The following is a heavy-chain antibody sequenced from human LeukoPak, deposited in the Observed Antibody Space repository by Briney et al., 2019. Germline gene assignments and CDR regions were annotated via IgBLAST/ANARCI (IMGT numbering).Heavy chain of an antibody. Sequence: GGSLRLSCAASGFTFNNFAMAWVRQAPGKGLEWVSSISGSGAGTYYADSVKGRFTISRDSSKNTLFLQMNSLRAEDTALYYCARSCFSTSGASCSTGGLNWFGPWGQGTLVTVSS. CDR3: ARSCFSTSGASCSTGGLNWFGP. D-gene: IGHD2-15*01. J-gene: IGHJ5*02. CDR2: ISGSGAGT. V-gene: IGHV3-23*01. CDR1: GFTFNNFA.